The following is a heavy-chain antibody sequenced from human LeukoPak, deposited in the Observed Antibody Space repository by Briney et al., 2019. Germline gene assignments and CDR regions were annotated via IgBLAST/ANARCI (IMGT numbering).Heavy chain of an antibody. Sequence: PSETLSLTCAVYGGSFSGYYWSWIRQPPGKGLEWIGEINHSEATDYNPSFKSRVTISVDTSKNQFSLKLSSVTAADTAVYYCARERGSYPWYFDYWGQGTLVTVSS. CDR1: GGSFSGYY. CDR2: INHSEAT. CDR3: ARERGSYPWYFDY. V-gene: IGHV4-34*01. J-gene: IGHJ4*02. D-gene: IGHD1-26*01.